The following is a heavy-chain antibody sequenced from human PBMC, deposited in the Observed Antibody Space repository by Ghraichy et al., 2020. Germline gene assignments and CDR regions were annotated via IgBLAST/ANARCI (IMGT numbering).Heavy chain of an antibody. Sequence: GSLRLSCAASGFTFSNAWMSWVRQAPGKGLEWVGRIKSKTDGGTTDYAAPVKGRFTISRDDSKNTLYLQMNSLKTEDTAVYYCTTGGGDGRPHTFDYWGQGTLVTVSS. CDR1: GFTFSNAW. D-gene: IGHD3-16*01. CDR3: TTGGGDGRPHTFDY. V-gene: IGHV3-15*01. CDR2: IKSKTDGGTT. J-gene: IGHJ4*02.